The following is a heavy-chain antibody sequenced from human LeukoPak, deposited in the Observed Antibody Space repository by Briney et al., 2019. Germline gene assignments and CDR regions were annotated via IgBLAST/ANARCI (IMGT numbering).Heavy chain of an antibody. CDR2: ISGSGGST. J-gene: IGHJ3*02. CDR1: GFTFSSYA. V-gene: IGHV3-23*01. D-gene: IGHD6-19*01. Sequence: GGSLRLSCAASGFTFSSYAMSWARQAPGKGLEWVSAISGSGGSTYYADSVKGRFTISRDNSKNTLYLQMNSLRAEDTAVYYCAKVHRGAVAGNAFDIWGQGTMVTVSS. CDR3: AKVHRGAVAGNAFDI.